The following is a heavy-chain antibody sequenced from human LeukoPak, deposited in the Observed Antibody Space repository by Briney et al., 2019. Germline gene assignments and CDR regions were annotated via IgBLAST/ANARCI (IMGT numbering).Heavy chain of an antibody. V-gene: IGHV3-23*01. CDR1: GFTFSSYA. J-gene: IGHJ4*02. D-gene: IGHD6-13*01. Sequence: GGSLRLSCAASGFTFSSYAMSWVRQAPGKGLEWVSAISGSGGSTYYADSVKGRFTISRDNSKNTLYLQMNSLRAEDTAVYYCARDNYYMGEYSSSWYVGMDYWGQGTLVTVSS. CDR2: ISGSGGST. CDR3: ARDNYYMGEYSSSWYVGMDY.